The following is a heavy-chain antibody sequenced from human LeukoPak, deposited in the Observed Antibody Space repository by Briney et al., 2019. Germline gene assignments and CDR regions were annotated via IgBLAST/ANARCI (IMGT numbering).Heavy chain of an antibody. CDR1: GFSFSSYG. CDR2: ISGGGGST. V-gene: IGHV3-23*01. CDR3: AKSSYYDSSGYYREYYFDH. Sequence: PGGSLRLSYAASGFSFSSYGMTWVRQAPGKGLEWVSSISGGGGSTNSADSVRGRFTISRDNSKNTLYLQMNRLRAEDTAVYYCAKSSYYDSSGYYREYYFDHWGQGTLVTVSS. J-gene: IGHJ4*02. D-gene: IGHD3-22*01.